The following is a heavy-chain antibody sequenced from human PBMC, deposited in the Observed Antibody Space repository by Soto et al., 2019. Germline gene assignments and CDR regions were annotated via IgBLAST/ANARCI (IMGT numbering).Heavy chain of an antibody. CDR3: ARTYYYDSSGKYAMDF. CDR1: GGTFSSYA. V-gene: IGHV1-69*13. Sequence: SVKVSCKASGGTFSSYAISWVRQAPGQGLEWMGGIIPIFGTANYAQKFQGRVTITADESTSTAYMELSSLRSEDTAVYYCARTYYYDSSGKYAMDFWGQGTTVTVSS. CDR2: IIPIFGTA. J-gene: IGHJ6*02. D-gene: IGHD3-22*01.